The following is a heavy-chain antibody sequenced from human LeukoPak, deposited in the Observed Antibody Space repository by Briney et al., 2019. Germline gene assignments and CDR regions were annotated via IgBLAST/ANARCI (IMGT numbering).Heavy chain of an antibody. CDR2: INHSGST. D-gene: IGHD6-19*01. J-gene: IGHJ5*02. CDR1: GGSFSGYY. CDR3: ASSQYSSRWSEWFDP. Sequence: SETLSLICAVYGGSFSGYYWSWIRQPPGKGLEWIGEINHSGSTNYNPSLKSRVTISVDTSKNQFSLKLSSVTAADTAVYYCASSQYSSRWSEWFDPWGQGTLVTVSS. V-gene: IGHV4-34*01.